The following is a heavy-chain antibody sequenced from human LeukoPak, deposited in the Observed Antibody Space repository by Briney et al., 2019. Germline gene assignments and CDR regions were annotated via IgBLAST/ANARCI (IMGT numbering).Heavy chain of an antibody. CDR1: GGSVSSGTNY. CDR2: IYYSGST. J-gene: IGHJ4*02. V-gene: IGHV4-61*01. D-gene: IGHD2-2*02. Sequence: SETLSLTCTVSGGSVSSGTNYWSWIRQPPGKGLEWIGYIYYSGSTNYSPSLKSRVTISVDTSKNQFSLKLSSVTAADTAVYYCARGRPRYCSSTSCYTDYWGQGTLVTVSS. CDR3: ARGRPRYCSSTSCYTDY.